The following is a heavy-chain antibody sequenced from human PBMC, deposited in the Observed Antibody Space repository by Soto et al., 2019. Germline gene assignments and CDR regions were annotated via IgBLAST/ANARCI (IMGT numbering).Heavy chain of an antibody. D-gene: IGHD6-13*01. Sequence: GRSLRLSWAASGFTFSNHSMNWIRQAQGKGLEWVSSISSSSSYIYYADSVKGRFTISRDNAKNSLYLQMNSLRAEDTAVYYCARDHTHSSSFPFDIWGQGTMVTVSS. V-gene: IGHV3-21*01. CDR1: GFTFSNHS. CDR3: ARDHTHSSSFPFDI. CDR2: ISSSSSYI. J-gene: IGHJ3*02.